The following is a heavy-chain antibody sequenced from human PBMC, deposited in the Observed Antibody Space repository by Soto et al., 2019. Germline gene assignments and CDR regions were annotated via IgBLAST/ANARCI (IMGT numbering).Heavy chain of an antibody. CDR1: GFTFSSYS. D-gene: IGHD3-3*01. CDR3: ARGHDFWRVDSYYGMDV. J-gene: IGHJ6*02. V-gene: IGHV3-48*02. Sequence: EVQLVESGGGLVQPGGSLRLSCAASGFTFSSYSMNWVRQAPGKGMEWVSYISSSSSTIYYADSVKGRFTISRDNAKNPPVLQMHSPRDEDSAVYYLARGHDFWRVDSYYGMDVCGQGTTVTVSS. CDR2: ISSSSSTI.